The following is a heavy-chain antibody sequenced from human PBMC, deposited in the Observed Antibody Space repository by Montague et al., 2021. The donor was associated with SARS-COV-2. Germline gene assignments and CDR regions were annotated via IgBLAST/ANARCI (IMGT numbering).Heavy chain of an antibody. CDR2: IDTSGNT. Sequence: TLSLTCTVSGGSISSGSHYWSWIRQPAGKGLEWIGRIDTSGNTKYISSLMSRVTISVDTSKNQFSLKLSSVTAADTAVYYCARRTDYYGIDVWGQGTTVTVSS. CDR1: GGSISSGSHY. J-gene: IGHJ6*02. V-gene: IGHV4-61*02. D-gene: IGHD1-1*01. CDR3: ARRTDYYGIDV.